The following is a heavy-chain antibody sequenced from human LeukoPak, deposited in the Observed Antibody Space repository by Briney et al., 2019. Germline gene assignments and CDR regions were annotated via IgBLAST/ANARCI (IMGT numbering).Heavy chain of an antibody. J-gene: IGHJ3*02. CDR2: IYYSGST. V-gene: IGHV4-59*01. CDR1: GGSISSYY. Sequence: SETLSLTCTVSGGSISSYYWSWIRQPPGKGLEWIGYIYYSGSTNYNPSLKSRVTISVDTSKNQFSLKLSSVTAADTAVYYCAREGWPWAFDIWGQGTMVTVSS. CDR3: AREGWPWAFDI. D-gene: IGHD2-15*01.